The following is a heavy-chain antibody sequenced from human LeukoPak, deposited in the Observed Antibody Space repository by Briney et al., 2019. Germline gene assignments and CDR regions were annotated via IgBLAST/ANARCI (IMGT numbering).Heavy chain of an antibody. CDR3: AKGEYYYDSSGYRTDY. CDR2: ISGSGGST. V-gene: IGHV3-23*01. J-gene: IGHJ4*02. Sequence: GGSLRLSCAASGFTFSSYAMSWVRQAPGKGLEWVSAISGSGGSTYYADSVKGRFTISRDNSKNTLYLQMNSLRAEDTAVYYCAKGEYYYDSSGYRTDYWGQGTLVTVSS. D-gene: IGHD3-22*01. CDR1: GFTFSSYA.